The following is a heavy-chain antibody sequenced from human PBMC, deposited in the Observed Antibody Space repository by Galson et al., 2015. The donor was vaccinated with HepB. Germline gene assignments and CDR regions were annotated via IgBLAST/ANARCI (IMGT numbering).Heavy chain of an antibody. Sequence: SLRLSCAASGFTFDDYAMHWVRQAPGKGLEWVSGISWNSGSIGYADSVKGRFTISRDNAKNSLYLQMNSLRAEDTALYYCAKGGVAGTRGYFDYWGQGTLVTVSS. CDR2: ISWNSGSI. D-gene: IGHD6-19*01. V-gene: IGHV3-9*01. J-gene: IGHJ4*02. CDR3: AKGGVAGTRGYFDY. CDR1: GFTFDDYA.